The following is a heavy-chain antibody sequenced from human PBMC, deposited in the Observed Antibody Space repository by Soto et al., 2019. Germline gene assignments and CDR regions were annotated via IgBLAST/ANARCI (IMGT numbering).Heavy chain of an antibody. CDR3: ATGFRSSNSTY. CDR2: ITSSSSTI. CDR1: GLSFSDYY. Sequence: QVELVESGGGLVKPGGSLRLSCAASGLSFSDYYMSWIRQAPGKRLEWIAYITSSSSTIYYADSVKGRFTISRNDAKNPADLQLDSLSAEETGVYSFATGFRSSNSTYWGQGTLVAVSS. J-gene: IGHJ4*02. V-gene: IGHV3-11*01. D-gene: IGHD1-1*01.